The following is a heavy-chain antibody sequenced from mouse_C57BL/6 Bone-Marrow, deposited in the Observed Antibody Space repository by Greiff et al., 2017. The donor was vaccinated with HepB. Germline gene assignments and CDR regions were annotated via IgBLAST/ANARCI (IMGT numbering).Heavy chain of an antibody. D-gene: IGHD1-1*01. CDR3: ARRGRYCGTPAWIAY. CDR2: IQPNSGST. CDR1: GYTFTSYW. Sequence: QVKLQQPGAELVKPGASVKLSCKVSGYTFTSYWMHWVKQRPGQGLEWIGMIQPNSGSTNYNEKFKSKTTLTAYKSSSTAYMQHSSLTSEDSAVYYSARRGRYCGTPAWIAYWGQGTLVTVSA. J-gene: IGHJ3*01. V-gene: IGHV1-64*01.